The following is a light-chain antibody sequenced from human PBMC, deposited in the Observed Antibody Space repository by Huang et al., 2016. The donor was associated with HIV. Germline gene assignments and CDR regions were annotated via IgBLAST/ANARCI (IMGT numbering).Light chain of an antibody. CDR2: DAS. V-gene: IGKV3-15*01. J-gene: IGKJ1*01. Sequence: EIVMTQSPATLSVSPGERATLSCRASQSVSSSLAWDQQKPGHAPRVLIYDASTRATGIPARFSGSGSGTEFTLTISSLQSEDFAVYYCQQYDIWPRAFGQGTKVEIK. CDR3: QQYDIWPRA. CDR1: QSVSSS.